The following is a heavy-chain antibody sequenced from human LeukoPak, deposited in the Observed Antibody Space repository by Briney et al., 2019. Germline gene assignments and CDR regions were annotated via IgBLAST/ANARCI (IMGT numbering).Heavy chain of an antibody. D-gene: IGHD2-2*01. V-gene: IGHV3-74*01. CDR2: INSDGSST. J-gene: IGHJ4*02. CDR3: ARPRQCYSTTSCANLFDY. Sequence: PGGSLRLSCAASGFTVSTYWMHWVRKAPGKGLVWVSRINSDGSSTSYADSVKGRFTISRDNAKNTLYLEMNSLRAEDTAVYYCARPRQCYSTTSCANLFDYWGQGTLVTVSS. CDR1: GFTVSTYW.